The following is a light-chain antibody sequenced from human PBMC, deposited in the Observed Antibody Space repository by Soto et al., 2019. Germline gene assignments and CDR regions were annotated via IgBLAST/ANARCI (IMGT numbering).Light chain of an antibody. V-gene: IGLV2-11*01. CDR3: CSYAGSYTYV. Sequence: QSALTQPRSVSGSPGQSVTISCTGTSSDVGGYNYVSWYQQHPGKAPKLMIYDVSQRPSGVPARFSGSKSGNTASLTISGLQAEDEADYYCCSYAGSYTYVFGIGTKVTVL. CDR1: SSDVGGYNY. J-gene: IGLJ1*01. CDR2: DVS.